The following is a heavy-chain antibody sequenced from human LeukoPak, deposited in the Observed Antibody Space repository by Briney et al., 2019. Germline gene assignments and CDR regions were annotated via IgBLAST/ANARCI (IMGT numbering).Heavy chain of an antibody. J-gene: IGHJ4*02. V-gene: IGHV3-30-3*01. CDR2: ISYDGSNK. Sequence: PGGSLRLSCAASGFTFSSYAMHWVRQAPGKGLEWVAVISYDGSNKYYADSVKGRFTISRDNSKNTLYLQMNSLRAEDTAVYYCASMDKPTYYYDSSGYYWGQGTLVTVSS. D-gene: IGHD3-22*01. CDR3: ASMDKPTYYYDSSGYY. CDR1: GFTFSSYA.